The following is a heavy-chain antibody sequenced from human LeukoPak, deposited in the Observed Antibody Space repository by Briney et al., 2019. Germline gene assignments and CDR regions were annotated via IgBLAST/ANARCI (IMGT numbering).Heavy chain of an antibody. CDR3: ARGWVLRFLDV. Sequence: SETLSLTCAASGVSISSSNWWSGVRQPPGKGLDWIGEIYHSGSTNYNPSLKSRVTISVDKSKNQFSLKRSSVPAADTAVYYCARGWVLRFLDVWGKGTKVTVS. D-gene: IGHD3-3*01. CDR2: IYHSGST. CDR1: GVSISSSNW. V-gene: IGHV4-4*02. J-gene: IGHJ6*03.